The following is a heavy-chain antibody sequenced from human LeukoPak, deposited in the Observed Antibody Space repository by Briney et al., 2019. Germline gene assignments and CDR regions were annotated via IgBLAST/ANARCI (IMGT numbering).Heavy chain of an antibody. J-gene: IGHJ4*02. D-gene: IGHD6-19*01. V-gene: IGHV4-34*01. CDR2: INHSGST. CDR1: GRSFSGYY. Sequence: SETLSLTCAVYGRSFSGYYWSWIRQPPGKGLEWIGEINHSGSTNYNPSLKSRVTISVDTSKNQFSLKLSSVTAADTAVYYCARETVAGTYYFDYWGQGTLVTVSS. CDR3: ARETVAGTYYFDY.